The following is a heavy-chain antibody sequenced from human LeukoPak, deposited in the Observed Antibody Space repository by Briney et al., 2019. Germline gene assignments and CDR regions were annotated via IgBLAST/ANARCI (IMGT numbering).Heavy chain of an antibody. J-gene: IGHJ6*02. V-gene: IGHV3-11*01. CDR2: ISGSGVKR. Sequence: GGSLRLSCAASGLMFSDQYMIWIRQTPGKGLEWISFISGSGVKRFYADSMKGRFTISKDNTRNSLYLQMNSLRAEDTAIYYCATLHFYAMGVWGQGTTVTVSS. CDR1: GLMFSDQY. CDR3: ATLHFYAMGV.